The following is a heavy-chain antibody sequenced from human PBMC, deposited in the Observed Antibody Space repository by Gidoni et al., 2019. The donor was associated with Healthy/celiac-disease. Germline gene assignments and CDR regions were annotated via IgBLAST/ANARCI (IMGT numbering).Heavy chain of an antibody. Sequence: QVQLVQSGAEVKKPGSSVKVSCKASGGTFSSYAISWVRQAPGQGLEWMGGIIPIFGTANYAQKFQGRVTITADESTSTAYMELSSLRSEDTAVYYCARANLMGSSGEGRWFDPWGQGTLVTVSS. J-gene: IGHJ5*02. CDR2: IIPIFGTA. V-gene: IGHV1-69*01. CDR1: GGTFSSYA. D-gene: IGHD6-19*01. CDR3: ARANLMGSSGEGRWFDP.